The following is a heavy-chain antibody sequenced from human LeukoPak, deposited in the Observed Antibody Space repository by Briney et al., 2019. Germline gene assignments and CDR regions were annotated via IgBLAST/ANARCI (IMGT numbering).Heavy chain of an antibody. Sequence: SETLSLTCAVYGGSFSGYYWSWIRQPPGKGLEWIGEINHSGSTNYNPSLKSRVTISVDTSKNQFSLKLSSVTAADTAVYYCARQGMTYYYDSSGPYFQHWGQGTLVTVSS. CDR1: GGSFSGYY. CDR3: ARQGMTYYYDSSGPYFQH. CDR2: INHSGST. J-gene: IGHJ1*01. V-gene: IGHV4-34*01. D-gene: IGHD3-22*01.